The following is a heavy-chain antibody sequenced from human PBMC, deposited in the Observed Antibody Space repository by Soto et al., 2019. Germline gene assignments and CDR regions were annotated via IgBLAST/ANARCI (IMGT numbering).Heavy chain of an antibody. Sequence: QVQLVESGGGVVQPGRSLRLSCAASGFTFSTYGMHWVRQAPGKGLEWVAVISNGGSDQYYGDSVKGRFTVSRDNSKNTMSLQMNSLRPEDKAIYYCAKRFSASWSIESWGQGTLVIVSS. J-gene: IGHJ5*01. D-gene: IGHD6-13*01. CDR2: ISNGGSDQ. CDR1: GFTFSTYG. V-gene: IGHV3-30*18. CDR3: AKRFSASWSIES.